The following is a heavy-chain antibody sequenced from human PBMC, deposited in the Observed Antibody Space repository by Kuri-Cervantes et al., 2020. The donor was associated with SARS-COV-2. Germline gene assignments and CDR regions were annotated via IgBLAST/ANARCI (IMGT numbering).Heavy chain of an antibody. V-gene: IGHV4-34*01. CDR3: ARGPRYSSSWYQTLDY. CDR2: INHSGST. J-gene: IGHJ4*02. D-gene: IGHD6-13*01. Sequence: SEALSLTCAVYGGSFSGYYWSWIRQPPGKGLEWIGEINHSGSTNYNPSLKSRVTISVDTSKNQFSLKLSSVTVADTAVYYCARGPRYSSSWYQTLDYWGQGTLVTVSS. CDR1: GGSFSGYY.